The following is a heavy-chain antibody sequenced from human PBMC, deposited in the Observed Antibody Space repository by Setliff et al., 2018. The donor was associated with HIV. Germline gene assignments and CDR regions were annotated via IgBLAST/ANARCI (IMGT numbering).Heavy chain of an antibody. Sequence: PGGSLRLSCAASGFTFSDYYMSWLRQAPGKGLEWVSYISRDGHTIYYADSVKGRFTISRDNAKNSLYLQLNSLRPEDTAVYYCARDKDEDYGSTSFDYWGQGSLVTVSS. CDR3: ARDKDEDYGSTSFDY. CDR1: GFTFSDYY. J-gene: IGHJ4*02. D-gene: IGHD4-17*01. CDR2: ISRDGHTI. V-gene: IGHV3-11*01.